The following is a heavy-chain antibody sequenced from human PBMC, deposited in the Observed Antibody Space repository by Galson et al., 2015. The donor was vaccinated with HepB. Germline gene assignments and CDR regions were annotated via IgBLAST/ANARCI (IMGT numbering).Heavy chain of an antibody. D-gene: IGHD2-15*01. CDR3: ARGSGHYYYYGMDV. CDR1: GGPISSRD. J-gene: IGHJ6*02. Sequence: QLQESGPGLVKPSQTLSLTCAVSGGPISSRDHSWTWVCQAPGKGLEYVSAISSTGGSTYYADSVKGRFTISRDNSKNRLYLQRGSLRAEDMAVYYCARGSGHYYYYGMDVWGQGTTVTVSS. CDR2: ISSTGGST. V-gene: IGHV3-64*02.